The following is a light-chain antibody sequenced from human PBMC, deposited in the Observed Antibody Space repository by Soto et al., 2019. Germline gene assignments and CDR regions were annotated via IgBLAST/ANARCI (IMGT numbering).Light chain of an antibody. Sequence: QPVLTQPPSVSGAPGQRVTISCTGSSSNIGAGYDVHWYQQLPGTAPKLLIYGNSNRPSGVPDRFSGSKSGTSASLAITGLQAEDEADYYCQSYDSSLSVDVVFGGGTQLTVL. CDR3: QSYDSSLSVDVV. J-gene: IGLJ2*01. V-gene: IGLV1-40*01. CDR1: SSNIGAGYD. CDR2: GNS.